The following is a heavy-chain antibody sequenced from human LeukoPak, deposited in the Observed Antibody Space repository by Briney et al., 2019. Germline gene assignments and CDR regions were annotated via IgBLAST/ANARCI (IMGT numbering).Heavy chain of an antibody. Sequence: EASVKVSCTASGYTFTSYGISWVRQAPGQGLEWMGWISAYNGNTNYAQKLQGRVTMTTDTSTSTAYMELRSLRSDDTAVYYCARAGYSSGWYPTKAFDYWGQGTLVTVSS. CDR1: GYTFTSYG. CDR2: ISAYNGNT. D-gene: IGHD6-19*01. V-gene: IGHV1-18*04. J-gene: IGHJ4*02. CDR3: ARAGYSSGWYPTKAFDY.